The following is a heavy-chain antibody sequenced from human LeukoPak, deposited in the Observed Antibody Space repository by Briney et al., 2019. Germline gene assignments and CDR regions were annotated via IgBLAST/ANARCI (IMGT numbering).Heavy chain of an antibody. CDR2: INPNSGGT. V-gene: IGHV1-2*02. CDR3: ARNSLKVGAIDYYYYGMDV. CDR1: GYTFTGYY. Sequence: ASVKVSCKASGYTFTGYYMHWVRQAPGQGLEWMGWINPNSGGTNYAQKFQGRVTMTRDTSISTAYMELSRLRSDDTAVYYCARNSLKVGAIDYYYYGMDVWGQGTTVTVSS. J-gene: IGHJ6*02. D-gene: IGHD1-26*01.